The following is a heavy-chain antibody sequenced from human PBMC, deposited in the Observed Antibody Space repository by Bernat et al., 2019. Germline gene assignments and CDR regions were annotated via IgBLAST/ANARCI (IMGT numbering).Heavy chain of an antibody. D-gene: IGHD2-15*01. CDR2: IKQDGSEK. CDR3: AREKCSGGSCDLDY. V-gene: IGHV3-7*03. J-gene: IGHJ4*02. Sequence: EVQLVESGGGLVQPGGSLRLSCTASGFTFSSYWMSWVRQAPWKWLEWVANIKQDGSEKYYVDSVKGRFTISRDNAKNSLYLQMNSLRAEDTAVYYCAREKCSGGSCDLDYWGEGTLVTVSS. CDR1: GFTFSSYW.